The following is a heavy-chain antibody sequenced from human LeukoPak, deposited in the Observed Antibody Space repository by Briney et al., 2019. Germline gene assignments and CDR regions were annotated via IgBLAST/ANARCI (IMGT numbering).Heavy chain of an antibody. V-gene: IGHV3-73*01. Sequence: PGGSLRLSCAASGFTFSGSAMHWVRQASGKGLEWVGRIRSKANSYATAYAASVKGRFTISRDNSKNTAYLQMNSLKTEDTAVYYCTTWIQLGGGLCWGQGTLVTVSS. CDR1: GFTFSGSA. CDR3: TTWIQLGGGLC. J-gene: IGHJ4*02. CDR2: IRSKANSYAT. D-gene: IGHD5-18*01.